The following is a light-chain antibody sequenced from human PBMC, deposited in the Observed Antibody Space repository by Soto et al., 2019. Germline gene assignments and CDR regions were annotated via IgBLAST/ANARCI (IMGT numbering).Light chain of an antibody. CDR2: GAS. V-gene: IGKV3-20*01. CDR1: QSVSSNW. J-gene: IGKJ4*01. CDR3: QQYGSSPLT. Sequence: ETVLTQSPGTLSWSPGERATLSCRASQSVSSNWIAWYQQKPGQAPRLLIYGASSRATGIPDRFSGSGSGTDFTLTISRLEPEDFAVYYCQQYGSSPLTFGGGTKVDIK.